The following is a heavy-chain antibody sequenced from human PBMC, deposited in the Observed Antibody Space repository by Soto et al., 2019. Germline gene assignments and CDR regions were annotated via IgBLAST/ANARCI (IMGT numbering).Heavy chain of an antibody. Sequence: QVQLQESGPGLVKPSGTLSLTCAVSSGSISSSNWWSWVRQPPGKGLEWIGEIYHSGSTNYNPSLKSRVTIPVNKSKNQSSLKLSSVTAADTAVYYCASRTRGVAAAGNRDWYFDLWGRGTLVTVSS. CDR1: SGSISSSNW. CDR2: IYHSGST. J-gene: IGHJ2*01. D-gene: IGHD6-13*01. V-gene: IGHV4-4*02. CDR3: ASRTRGVAAAGNRDWYFDL.